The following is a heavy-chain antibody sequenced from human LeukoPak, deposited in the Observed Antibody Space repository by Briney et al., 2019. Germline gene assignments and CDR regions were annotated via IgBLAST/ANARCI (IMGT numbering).Heavy chain of an antibody. CDR3: ARVGTVLWFGEMGLGMDV. J-gene: IGHJ6*02. D-gene: IGHD3-10*01. V-gene: IGHV3-21*01. Sequence: SGGSLRLSCAASGFTFSSYSMNWVRQAPGKGLEWVSSISSSSSYIYYADSVKGRFTISRDNAKNSLYLQMNSLRAEDTAVYYCARVGTVLWFGEMGLGMDVWGQGTTVTVSS. CDR1: GFTFSSYS. CDR2: ISSSSSYI.